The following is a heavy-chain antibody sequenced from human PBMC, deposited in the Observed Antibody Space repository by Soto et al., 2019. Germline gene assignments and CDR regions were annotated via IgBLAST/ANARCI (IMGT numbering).Heavy chain of an antibody. CDR2: INTGGSPA. J-gene: IGHJ5*02. CDR1: GFAFRHNY. Sequence: PGGSLRLSCTVSGFAFRHNYLTWIRQAPGKGLEWLSYINTGGSPAYYADSVKGRFTISTDIAKKSLYLQMDSLRADDTGVYYCATGGIYYETWCQGTLVTVSS. V-gene: IGHV3-11*01. D-gene: IGHD1-26*01. CDR3: ATGGIYYET.